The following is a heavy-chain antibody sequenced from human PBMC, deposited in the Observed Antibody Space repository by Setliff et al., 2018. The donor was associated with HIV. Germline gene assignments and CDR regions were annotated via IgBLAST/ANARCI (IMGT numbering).Heavy chain of an antibody. J-gene: IGHJ4*02. CDR1: GGSFSGYY. Sequence: SETLSLTCAVYGGSFSGYYWSWIRQPPGKGLEWIGEINHSGSTNYHPSLKSRVTISVDTSKNQFSLKLSSVTAADTAVYYCARQRAGPDYWGQGTLVTV. CDR3: ARQRAGPDY. CDR2: INHSGST. V-gene: IGHV4-34*01.